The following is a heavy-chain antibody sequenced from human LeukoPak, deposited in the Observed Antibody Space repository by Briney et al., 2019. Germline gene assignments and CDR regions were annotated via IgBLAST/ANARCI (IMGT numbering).Heavy chain of an antibody. CDR2: IYPASGGA. Sequence: ASVKVSCKACGYTFPGHYMHWVRQAPGQGPEWMGCIYPASGGASFAPKFQGRVTMTRDTSMSTAYMELSRLTYDDTSVYHCARYALYASGGAGGFDIWGQGTMVTVSS. J-gene: IGHJ3*02. V-gene: IGHV1-2*02. CDR3: ARYALYASGGAGGFDI. D-gene: IGHD3-10*01. CDR1: GYTFPGHY.